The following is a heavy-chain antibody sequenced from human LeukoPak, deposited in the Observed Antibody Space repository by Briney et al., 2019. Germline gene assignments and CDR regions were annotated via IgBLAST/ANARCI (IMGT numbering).Heavy chain of an antibody. Sequence: SETLSLTCAVYGGSFSGYYCGWICQPPATGLEWIGEINHSGSTNYNPSLKSRVTLSVDTSKDQFSPKLSSVTAGAPAVYYCARAGYYYESSGYPRWFDPWGQGTLVTVSS. CDR3: ARAGYYYESSGYPRWFDP. V-gene: IGHV4-34*01. CDR1: GGSFSGYY. J-gene: IGHJ5*02. CDR2: INHSGST. D-gene: IGHD3-22*01.